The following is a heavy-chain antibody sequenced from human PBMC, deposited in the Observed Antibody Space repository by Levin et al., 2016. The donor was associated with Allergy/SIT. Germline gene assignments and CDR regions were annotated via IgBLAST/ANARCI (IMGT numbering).Heavy chain of an antibody. D-gene: IGHD1-1*01. CDR2: ISYDGSNK. CDR1: GFTFSSYG. CDR3: AKDGVQSFFDY. Sequence: GGSLRLSCAASGFTFSSYGMHWVRQAPGKGLEWVAVISYDGSNKYYADSVKGRFTISRDNSKNTLYLQMNSLRAEDTAVYYCAKDGVQSFFDYWGQGTLVTVSS. V-gene: IGHV3-30*18. J-gene: IGHJ4*02.